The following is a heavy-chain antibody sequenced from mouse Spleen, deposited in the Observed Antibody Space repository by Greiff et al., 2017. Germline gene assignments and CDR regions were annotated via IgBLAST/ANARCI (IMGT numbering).Heavy chain of an antibody. CDR2: ISYDGSN. V-gene: IGHV3-6*01. D-gene: IGHD1-1*01. J-gene: IGHJ3*01. CDR3: ASYYYGSPFAY. CDR1: GYSITSGYY. Sequence: EVKLQESGPGLVKPSQSLSLTCSVTGYSITSGYYWNWIRQFPGNKLEWMGYISYDGSNNYNPSLKNRISITRDTSKNHFFLKLNSVTTEDTATYYCASYYYGSPFAYWGQGTLVTVSA.